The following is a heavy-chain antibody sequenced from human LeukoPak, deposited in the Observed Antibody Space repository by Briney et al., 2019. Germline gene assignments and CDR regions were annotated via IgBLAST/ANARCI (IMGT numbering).Heavy chain of an antibody. Sequence: SETLSPTCAVYGGSFSGYYWSWIRQPPGKGLEWIGEINHSGSTNYNPSLKSRVTISVDRSKNQFSLKLSSVTAADTAVYYCARDYYGSGSYHWFDPWGQGTLVTVSS. CDR2: INHSGST. J-gene: IGHJ5*02. CDR1: GGSFSGYY. V-gene: IGHV4-34*01. D-gene: IGHD3-10*01. CDR3: ARDYYGSGSYHWFDP.